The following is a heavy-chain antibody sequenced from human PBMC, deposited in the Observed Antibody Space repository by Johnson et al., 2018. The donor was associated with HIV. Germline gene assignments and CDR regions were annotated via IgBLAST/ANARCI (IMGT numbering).Heavy chain of an antibody. J-gene: IGHJ3*02. Sequence: VQLVESGGGVVQPGRSLRLSCVASGYSFRNSAMHWVRQAPGKGLEWVSGINWNGGSAGHADSLTGRFIISRDNAKNSLYLQMNSLRAEDTALYYCARAAFPDSSGWYRPLDAFDMWGQGTKVTVSS. CDR1: GYSFRNSA. CDR2: INWNGGSA. D-gene: IGHD6-19*01. V-gene: IGHV3-20*04. CDR3: ARAAFPDSSGWYRPLDAFDM.